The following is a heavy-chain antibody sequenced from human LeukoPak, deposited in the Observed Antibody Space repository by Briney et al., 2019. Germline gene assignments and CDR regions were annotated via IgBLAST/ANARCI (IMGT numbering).Heavy chain of an antibody. Sequence: SVKVSCKASGGTFSSYAISWVRQAPGQGLEWMGRIIPILGIANYAQKSQGRVTITADKSTSTAYMELSSLRSEDTAVYYCARENLASLEPFDYWGQGTLVTVSS. CDR2: IIPILGIA. V-gene: IGHV1-69*04. J-gene: IGHJ4*02. D-gene: IGHD2-2*01. CDR3: ARENLASLEPFDY. CDR1: GGTFSSYA.